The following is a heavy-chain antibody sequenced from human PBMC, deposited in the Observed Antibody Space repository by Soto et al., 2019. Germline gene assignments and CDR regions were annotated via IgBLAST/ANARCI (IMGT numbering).Heavy chain of an antibody. CDR1: GFTFSSYA. D-gene: IGHD3-3*01. V-gene: IGHV3-23*01. Sequence: EVQLLESGGGLIQPGGPLRLSCAASGFTFSSYAMSWVRQTPGKGVEWVSGISGSDGSTYYADSVKGRFTISRDNFKKMLYLQMNNLRAEDTAMYYCAKSGSLTIFGVILKYWYFDLWGRGTLVTVSS. CDR2: ISGSDGST. J-gene: IGHJ2*01. CDR3: AKSGSLTIFGVILKYWYFDL.